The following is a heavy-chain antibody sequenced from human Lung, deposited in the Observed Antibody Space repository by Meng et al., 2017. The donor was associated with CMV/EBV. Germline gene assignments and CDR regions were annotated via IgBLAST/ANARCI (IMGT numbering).Heavy chain of an antibody. D-gene: IGHD3-22*01. J-gene: IGHJ4*02. CDR2: INTYSGNP. CDR1: GYSFTSYS. CDR3: ARAWDTSGF. Sequence: QVQLVQSGAEVKKPGASVKVSCKASGYSFTSYSLNWLRQAPGQGLEWLGWINTYSGNPTYAQGFTGRIVFSLDTSVSTAYLQISSLKAEDTAVYYCARAWDTSGFWGQGTLVTVSS. V-gene: IGHV7-4-1*02.